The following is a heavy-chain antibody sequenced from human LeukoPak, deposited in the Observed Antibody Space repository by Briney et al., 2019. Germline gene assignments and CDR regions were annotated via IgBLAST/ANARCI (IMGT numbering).Heavy chain of an antibody. D-gene: IGHD3-16*01. CDR1: GYTFTGYY. J-gene: IGHJ4*02. CDR2: INPNSGGT. CDR3: ARVSPSGGGLDY. V-gene: IGHV1-2*02. Sequence: ASVKVSCKASGYTFTGYYMHWVRQAPGQGLEWMGWINPNSGGTNYAQKFQGRVTMTRDTSISTAYMELSRLRSDDTAVYYCARVSPSGGGLDYWGQGTPVTVSS.